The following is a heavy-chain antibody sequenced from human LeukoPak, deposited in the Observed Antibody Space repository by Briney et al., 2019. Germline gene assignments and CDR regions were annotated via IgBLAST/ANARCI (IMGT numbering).Heavy chain of an antibody. CDR1: GFTFSSYG. Sequence: GSLRLSCAASGFTFSSYGMHWVHQAPGKGLEWVAVIWYDGSNKYYADSVKGRFTISRDNSKNTLYLQMNSLRAEDTAVYYCARDYYDSSGYYEHWGQGTLVTVSS. V-gene: IGHV3-33*01. J-gene: IGHJ1*01. CDR3: ARDYYDSSGYYEH. D-gene: IGHD3-22*01. CDR2: IWYDGSNK.